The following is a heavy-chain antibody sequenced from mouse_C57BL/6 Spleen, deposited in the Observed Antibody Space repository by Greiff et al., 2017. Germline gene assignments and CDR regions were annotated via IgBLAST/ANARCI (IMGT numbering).Heavy chain of an antibody. V-gene: IGHV5-9*01. CDR3: ARAMITTKGYYFDY. CDR1: GFTFSSYT. CDR2: ISGGGGNT. J-gene: IGHJ2*01. Sequence: EVHLVESGGGLVKPGGSLKLSCAASGFTFSSYTMSWVRQTPEKRLEWVATISGGGGNTYYPDSVKGRFTISRDNAKNTLYLQMSSLRSEDTALYYCARAMITTKGYYFDYWGQGTTLTVSS. D-gene: IGHD2-4*01.